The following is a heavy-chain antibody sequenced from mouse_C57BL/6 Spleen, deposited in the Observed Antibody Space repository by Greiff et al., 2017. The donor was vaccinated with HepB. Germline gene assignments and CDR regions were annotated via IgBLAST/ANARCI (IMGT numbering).Heavy chain of an antibody. CDR3: ARDDYDEALVAY. CDR1: GYSFTGYY. V-gene: IGHV1-42*01. CDR2: INPSTGGT. D-gene: IGHD2-4*01. Sequence: VQLQQSGPELVKPGASVKISCKASGYSFTGYYMNWVKQSPEKSLEWIGEINPSTGGTTYNQKFKAKATLTVDKSSSTAYMQLKSLTSEDSAVYYCARDDYDEALVAYWGQGTLVTVSA. J-gene: IGHJ3*01.